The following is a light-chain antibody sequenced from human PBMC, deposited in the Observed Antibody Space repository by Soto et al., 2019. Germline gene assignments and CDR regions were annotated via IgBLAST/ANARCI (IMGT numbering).Light chain of an antibody. CDR1: QSISSW. CDR3: QRYDSYSLLT. CDR2: DAS. Sequence: DIQMTQSPSTLSASVGDRVTITCRASQSISSWLAWYQQKRGKPPKLLIYDASSLESGVPSSFSGSGSGTEFTLTICNLQTNDFATSYSQRYDSYSLLTFGGGTKVEIK. J-gene: IGKJ4*01. V-gene: IGKV1-5*01.